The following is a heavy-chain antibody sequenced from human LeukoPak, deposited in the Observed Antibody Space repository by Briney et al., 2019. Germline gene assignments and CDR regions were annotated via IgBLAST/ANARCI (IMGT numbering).Heavy chain of an antibody. J-gene: IGHJ3*01. D-gene: IGHD3-9*01. Sequence: ASVNVSFQASVYTFTSYYMHWVRQAPGQGLEWMGIINPSGGSTSNAQKFQRRVNMTRDTSTSTVYMELSSLRSEDTAVYYCARDSPHYDILTGYPKAAFDVWGQGTMVTVSS. V-gene: IGHV1-46*01. CDR1: VYTFTSYY. CDR3: ARDSPHYDILTGYPKAAFDV. CDR2: INPSGGST.